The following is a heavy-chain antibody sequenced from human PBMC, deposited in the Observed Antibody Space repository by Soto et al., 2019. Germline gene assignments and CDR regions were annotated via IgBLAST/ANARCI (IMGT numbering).Heavy chain of an antibody. V-gene: IGHV3-23*01. D-gene: IGHD3-22*01. CDR3: AKCDSQIDAFDI. Sequence: SLRLSCAASGFTFSTYDMNWVRQAPGKGLEWVSYISAGGHSTYYADSVRGRFTISRDNSKNTLYLQTNSLRAEDTAVYYCAKCDSQIDAFDIWGQGXMVTV. CDR2: ISAGGHST. J-gene: IGHJ3*02. CDR1: GFTFSTYD.